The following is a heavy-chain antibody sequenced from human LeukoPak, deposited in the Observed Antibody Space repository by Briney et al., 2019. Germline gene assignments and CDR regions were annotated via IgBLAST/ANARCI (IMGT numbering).Heavy chain of an antibody. D-gene: IGHD4-11*01. CDR2: IYTSGST. CDR1: GGSISSYY. CDR3: ARDSMRMTTVTPSYFDY. V-gene: IGHV4-4*07. Sequence: SETLSLTCTVSGGSISSYYWSWIRQPAGKGLEWTGRIYTSGSTNYNPSLKSRVTMSVDTSKNQFSLKLSSVTAADTAVYYCARDSMRMTTVTPSYFDYWGQGTLVTVSS. J-gene: IGHJ4*02.